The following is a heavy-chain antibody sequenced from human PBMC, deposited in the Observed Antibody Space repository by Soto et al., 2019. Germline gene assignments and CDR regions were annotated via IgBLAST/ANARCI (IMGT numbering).Heavy chain of an antibody. Sequence: EVHLVESGGGLVQPGGSLRLSCVASGFSLSDHYMDWVRQAPGKGLEWVGRSRNKAKRYTTEYAASVKGRFTISRDDSKNSLYLQMNSLKTEDTAVYYCTRDTSDGRGYWNDYWGQGTLVTVSP. D-gene: IGHD3-22*01. CDR2: SRNKAKRYTT. V-gene: IGHV3-72*01. CDR1: GFSLSDHY. CDR3: TRDTSDGRGYWNDY. J-gene: IGHJ4*02.